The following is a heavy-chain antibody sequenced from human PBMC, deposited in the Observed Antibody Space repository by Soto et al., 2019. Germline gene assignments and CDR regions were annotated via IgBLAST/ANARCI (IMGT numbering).Heavy chain of an antibody. D-gene: IGHD1-26*01. J-gene: IGHJ1*01. Sequence: QVQLQESGPGLVKPSQTLSLTCSVSGDSISTEGYYWSWIRQLPGKGLEWIGYIYYSGLTSYNPSLKRRVTISRGTSKNQFYLKLSSVTAADTAVYYCARSRSYYVEDFQQWVQGTLVTVSS. CDR1: GDSISTEGYY. CDR2: IYYSGLT. V-gene: IGHV4-31*03. CDR3: ARSRSYYVEDFQQ.